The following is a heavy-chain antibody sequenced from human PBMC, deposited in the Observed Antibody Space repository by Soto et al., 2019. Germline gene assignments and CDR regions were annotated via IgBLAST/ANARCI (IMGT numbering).Heavy chain of an antibody. CDR2: ISGPGGTT. CDR1: GFTFSSYT. Sequence: EVQLLESGGGLVQPGGSLRLSCAASGFTFSSYTMSWVRQAPGKGLEWVSAISGPGGTTYYADSVKGRFTISRDNSKNTLFLLLNSLRAEDTAVYYCAKGSASMRPYYFDYWGQGTLVTVSS. V-gene: IGHV3-23*01. J-gene: IGHJ4*02. CDR3: AKGSASMRPYYFDY. D-gene: IGHD6-6*01.